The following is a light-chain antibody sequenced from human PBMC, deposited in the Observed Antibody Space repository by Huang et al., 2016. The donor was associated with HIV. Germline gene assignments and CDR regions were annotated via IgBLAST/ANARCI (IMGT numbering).Light chain of an antibody. CDR3: QHRSNWPLT. CDR1: QSVGSF. J-gene: IGKJ4*01. CDR2: NTS. Sequence: EIVLTQSPVTLSLSPGERATLSCRASQSVGSFLAWYPQKPGQAPRLLIYNTSNRATDIPARFSGSGSGTDFTLTISSLEPEDFAVYYCQHRSNWPLTFGGGTKVEIK. V-gene: IGKV3-11*01.